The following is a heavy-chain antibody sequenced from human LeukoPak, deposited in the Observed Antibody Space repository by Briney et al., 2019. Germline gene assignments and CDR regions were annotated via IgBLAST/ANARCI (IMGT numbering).Heavy chain of an antibody. D-gene: IGHD3-22*01. CDR1: GYTFTGYY. J-gene: IGHJ1*01. CDR2: INPNSGGT. Sequence: GASVKVSCKASGYTFTGYYMHWVRQAPGQGLEWMGWINPNSGGTNYAQKFQGRVTMTRDTSISTAYMGLSRLRSDDTAVYYCARTYYYDSSGYYMYFQHWGQGTLVTVSS. CDR3: ARTYYYDSSGYYMYFQH. V-gene: IGHV1-2*02.